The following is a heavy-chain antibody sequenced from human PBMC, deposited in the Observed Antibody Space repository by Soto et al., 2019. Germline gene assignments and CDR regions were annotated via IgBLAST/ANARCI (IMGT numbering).Heavy chain of an antibody. Sequence: VGSLSHACAAGGFSFSGCSMTCVSQAPGKGLDWVSSISGSGGSTYYTDSVKGRFTISRDNSKNTLYLQMHSLRAEDTAVYYCAKDRGGVLAPSYFDNWGQGTLVTVSS. V-gene: IGHV3-23*01. J-gene: IGHJ4*02. CDR1: GFSFSGCS. CDR2: ISGSGGST. CDR3: AKDRGGVLAPSYFDN. D-gene: IGHD2-8*01.